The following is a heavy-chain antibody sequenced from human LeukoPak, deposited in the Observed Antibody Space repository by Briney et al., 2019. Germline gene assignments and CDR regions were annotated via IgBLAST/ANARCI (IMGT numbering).Heavy chain of an antibody. D-gene: IGHD3-3*01. Sequence: GGSLRLSCAASGYTFSTYWMSWVRQAPGKGLELVANIKQDGSEKYYVDSVKGRFTISRDNAKNSLYLQVNIVRAEYTAVYYCARVGYYDFWSGYFRSPGYYYYMDVWGKGTTVTVSS. CDR1: GYTFSTYW. CDR3: ARVGYYDFWSGYFRSPGYYYYMDV. J-gene: IGHJ6*03. V-gene: IGHV3-7*01. CDR2: IKQDGSEK.